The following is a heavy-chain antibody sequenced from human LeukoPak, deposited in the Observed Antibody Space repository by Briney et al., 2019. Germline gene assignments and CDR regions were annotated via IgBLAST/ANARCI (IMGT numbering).Heavy chain of an antibody. D-gene: IGHD2/OR15-2a*01. CDR2: ISGSGGST. J-gene: IGHJ4*02. V-gene: IGHV3-23*01. CDR1: GFTLSSYA. CDR3: AILGGAENDYFDY. Sequence: GGSLRLSCAASGFTLSSYAMSWVRQAPGKGMEWVSAISGSGGSTYYADSVKGRFTISRDNSKNTMYPQMNSLRAEDTAVYYCAILGGAENDYFDYWGQGNLVTVSS.